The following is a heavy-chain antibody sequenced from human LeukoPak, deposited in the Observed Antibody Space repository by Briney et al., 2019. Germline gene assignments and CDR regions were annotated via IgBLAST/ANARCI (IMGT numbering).Heavy chain of an antibody. CDR3: ARATVLRFLEWLSNDAFDI. V-gene: IGHV1-2*02. CDR2: INPNSGGT. CDR1: GYTFTGYY. D-gene: IGHD3-3*01. Sequence: ASVKVSCKASGYTFTGYYMHWVRQAPGQGLEWMGWINPNSGGTNYAQKFQGRVTMTRDTSISTAYMELSRLRSDDTAVYYCARATVLRFLEWLSNDAFDIWGQGTMVTVSS. J-gene: IGHJ3*02.